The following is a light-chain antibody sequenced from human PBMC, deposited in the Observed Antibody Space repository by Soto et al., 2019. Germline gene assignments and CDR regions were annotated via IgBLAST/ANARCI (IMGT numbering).Light chain of an antibody. CDR3: SSYTSSTTFV. CDR1: SSDVGRYNY. V-gene: IGLV2-14*01. J-gene: IGLJ1*01. CDR2: DVS. Sequence: QSALTQPASVSGSPGQSIPISCTGTSSDVGRYNYVSWYQQHPGKAPKIIIYDVSNRPSGVSNRFSGSKSGKTASLSISGLQAEDEADYYCSSYTSSTTFVFGTGTKLTVL.